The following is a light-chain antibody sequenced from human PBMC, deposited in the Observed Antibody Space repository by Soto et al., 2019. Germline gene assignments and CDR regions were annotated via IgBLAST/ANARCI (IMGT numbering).Light chain of an antibody. V-gene: IGKV1-5*03. CDR1: QSISSW. Sequence: DIQMTQSPSTLSASVGDRVTITCRASQSISSWLAWYQQKPGKAPNLLIYEASSLYSGVPSRFSGSGSGTEVTLTISSMQPDDVATYYCQQYNSYPLTFGGGNKVELK. CDR3: QQYNSYPLT. CDR2: EAS. J-gene: IGKJ4*01.